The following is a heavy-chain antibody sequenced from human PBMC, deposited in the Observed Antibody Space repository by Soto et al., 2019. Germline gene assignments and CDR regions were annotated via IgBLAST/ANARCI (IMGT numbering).Heavy chain of an antibody. CDR1: GGTFSSYA. CDR2: IIPIFGTA. Sequence: QVQLVQSGAEVKKPGSSVKVSCKASGGTFSSYAISWVRQAPGQGHEWMGGIIPIFGTANYAQKFQGRVTSTADESTSTAYMELSSLRSEDTAVYYCARDFGCGTVVTPGSDAFDIWGQGTMVTVSS. V-gene: IGHV1-69*01. D-gene: IGHD2-21*02. CDR3: ARDFGCGTVVTPGSDAFDI. J-gene: IGHJ3*02.